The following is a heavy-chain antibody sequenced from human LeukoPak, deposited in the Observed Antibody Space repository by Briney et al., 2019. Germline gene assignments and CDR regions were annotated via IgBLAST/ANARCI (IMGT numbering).Heavy chain of an antibody. V-gene: IGHV4-61*01. J-gene: IGHJ6*02. D-gene: IGHD5-18*01. CDR2: IYYSGST. Sequence: PSETLSLTCTVSGGSVSSGSYYWSWIRQPPGKGLEWIGYIYYSGSTYYNPSLKSRVTISVDTSKNQFSLKLSSVTAADTAVYYCAREPGGYSYGYKRYYGMDVWGQGTTVTVSS. CDR3: AREPGGYSYGYKRYYGMDV. CDR1: GGSVSSGSYY.